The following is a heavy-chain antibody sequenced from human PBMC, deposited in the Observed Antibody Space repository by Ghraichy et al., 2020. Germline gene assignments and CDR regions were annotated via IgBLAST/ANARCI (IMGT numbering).Heavy chain of an antibody. CDR2: IFYSGST. D-gene: IGHD3-3*01. Sequence: SETLSLTCTVSGAYISSNNYYWGWIRQPPGKGLEWIGSIFYSGSTHYNPSLQSRVTMSVNTSKNQLSLNLSSVTAADTAVYYCVRLREVLKWLSPSLMDVWGQGTTVTVSS. V-gene: IGHV4-39*01. CDR3: VRLREVLKWLSPSLMDV. CDR1: GAYISSNNYY. J-gene: IGHJ6*02.